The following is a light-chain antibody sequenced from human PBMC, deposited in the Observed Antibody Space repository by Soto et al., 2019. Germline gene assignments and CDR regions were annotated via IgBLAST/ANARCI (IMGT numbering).Light chain of an antibody. CDR3: QQRSNWPPEGT. CDR2: DAS. Sequence: EIVLTQSPGTLSLSPGERATLSCRASQSVRSGYFAWYQQKPGQAPRPLIYDASNRATGIPARFSGSGSGTDFTLTISSLEPEDFAVYYCQQRSNWPPEGTFGQGTRLEIK. J-gene: IGKJ5*01. V-gene: IGKV3-11*01. CDR1: QSVRSGY.